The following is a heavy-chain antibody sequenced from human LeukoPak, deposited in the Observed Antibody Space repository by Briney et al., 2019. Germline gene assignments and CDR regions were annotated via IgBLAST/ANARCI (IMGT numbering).Heavy chain of an antibody. V-gene: IGHV4-34*01. J-gene: IGHJ5*02. Sequence: SETLSLTCAVSGGSFSSYFWAWIRQSPAKGLEWIGEINESGETDYNPSLKSRAKISIDTSRGHFSLTLTSVTVADTALYYCANVVGIAVLPGATEDNYFDPWGQGTQVTVSS. CDR3: ANVVGIAVLPGATEDNYFDP. CDR2: INESGET. CDR1: GGSFSSYF. D-gene: IGHD4-11*01.